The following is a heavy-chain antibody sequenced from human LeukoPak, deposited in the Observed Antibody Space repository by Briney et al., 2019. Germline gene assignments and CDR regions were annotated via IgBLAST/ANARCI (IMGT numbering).Heavy chain of an antibody. CDR1: GYSISSGYY. Sequence: SETLSLTCTVSGYSISSGYYWGWIRQPPGKGLEWIGNVYHSGSTYSNPSLKSRVTISLDTSKNQFSLKLSSVTAADTALYYCARDKGLGGSYYKPNWFDPWGQGTLVTVSS. CDR3: ARDKGLGGSYYKPNWFDP. CDR2: VYHSGST. J-gene: IGHJ5*02. V-gene: IGHV4-38-2*02. D-gene: IGHD1-26*01.